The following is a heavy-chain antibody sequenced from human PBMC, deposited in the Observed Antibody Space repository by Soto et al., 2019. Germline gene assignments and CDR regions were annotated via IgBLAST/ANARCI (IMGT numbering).Heavy chain of an antibody. Sequence: QLQLLESGPGLVKASETLSLTCNVSGGSISTSRSYWAWIRQPPGKGLEWLANIFYSGSTYYNPSLASRVTLSVDPSKNEFSLKWRSVTAADTAVYYCARQPTTGDTDLWFDPWGQGTLVTVSS. CDR1: GGSISTSRSY. V-gene: IGHV4-39*01. J-gene: IGHJ5*02. D-gene: IGHD2-21*01. CDR3: ARQPTTGDTDLWFDP. CDR2: IFYSGST.